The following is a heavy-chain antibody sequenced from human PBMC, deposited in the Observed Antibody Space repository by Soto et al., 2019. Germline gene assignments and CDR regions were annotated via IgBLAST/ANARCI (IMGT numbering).Heavy chain of an antibody. Sequence: ASVKVSCKASGYTFTSYGISWVRQAPGQGLEWMGWISAYNGNTNYAQKLQGRVTMTTDTSTSTAYMELRSQRSDDTAVYYCARDGAKRDIGGSYSSSSGPNYYYYYYMDVWGKGTTVTVSS. CDR3: ARDGAKRDIGGSYSSSSGPNYYYYYYMDV. CDR2: ISAYNGNT. D-gene: IGHD6-6*01. CDR1: GYTFTSYG. J-gene: IGHJ6*03. V-gene: IGHV1-18*01.